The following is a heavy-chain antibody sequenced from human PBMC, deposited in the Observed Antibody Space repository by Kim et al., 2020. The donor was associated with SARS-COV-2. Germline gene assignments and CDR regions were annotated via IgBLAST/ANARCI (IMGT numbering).Heavy chain of an antibody. CDR3: TRHAGVRQHYYYGMDV. CDR2: IRSKANSYAT. CDR1: GFTFSGSA. Sequence: GGSLRLSCAASGFTFSGSAMHWVRQASGKGLEWVGRIRSKANSYATAYAASVKGRFTISRDDSKNTAYLQMNSLKTEDTAVYYCTRHAGVRQHYYYGMDVWGQGTTVTVSS. J-gene: IGHJ6*02. V-gene: IGHV3-73*01. D-gene: IGHD1-1*01.